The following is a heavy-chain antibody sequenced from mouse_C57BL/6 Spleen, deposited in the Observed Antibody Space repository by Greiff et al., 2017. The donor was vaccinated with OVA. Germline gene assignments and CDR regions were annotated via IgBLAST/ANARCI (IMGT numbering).Heavy chain of an antibody. CDR1: GYTFTSYW. Sequence: QVQLQQPGAELVKPGASVKMSCKASGYTFTSYWITWVKQRPGQGLEWIGDIYPGSGSTNYNEKFKSKATLTVDTSSSTAYMQLSSLTSEDSAVYYCARGGHYGSSYWYFEGWGTGTTVTVSS. V-gene: IGHV1-55*01. CDR2: IYPGSGST. D-gene: IGHD1-1*01. CDR3: ARGGHYGSSYWYFEG. J-gene: IGHJ1*03.